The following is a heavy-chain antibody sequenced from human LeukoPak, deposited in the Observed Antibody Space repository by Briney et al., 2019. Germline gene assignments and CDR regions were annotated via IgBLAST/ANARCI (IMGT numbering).Heavy chain of an antibody. CDR2: IIPIFGTA. D-gene: IGHD6-6*01. CDR3: ARLPLRSIAVGYYGMDV. V-gene: IGHV1-69*13. Sequence: ASVKVSCKASGGTFSSYAISWVRQAPGQGLEWMGGIIPIFGTADYAQKFQGRVTITADESTNTAYMELSSLRSEDTAVYYCARLPLRSIAVGYYGMDVWGQGTTVTVSS. CDR1: GGTFSSYA. J-gene: IGHJ6*02.